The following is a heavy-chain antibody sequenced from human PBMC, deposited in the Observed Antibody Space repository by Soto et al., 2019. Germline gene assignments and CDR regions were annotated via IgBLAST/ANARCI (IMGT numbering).Heavy chain of an antibody. Sequence: QITLKESAPTLVKPTQTLTLTCTFSGFSLSTSGVAVGWIRQPPGKALEWLAVIYWDDDKLYTPSLKSRLTLPTDTSKNQVVLTLTNMDPADTATYYCARAIPYTRGWFQNWFDPWGQGTLVTVSS. J-gene: IGHJ5*02. CDR3: ARAIPYTRGWFQNWFDP. D-gene: IGHD6-19*01. V-gene: IGHV2-5*02. CDR2: IYWDDDK. CDR1: GFSLSTSGVA.